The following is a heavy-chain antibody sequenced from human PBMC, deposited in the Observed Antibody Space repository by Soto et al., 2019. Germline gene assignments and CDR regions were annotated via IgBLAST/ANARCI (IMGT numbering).Heavy chain of an antibody. D-gene: IGHD3-3*01. CDR3: VRLSFIDGSYDVRSGYYPY. Sequence: GGSLRLSCAASGFTVSSNYMSWVRQAPGKKLEWVSVIYSGGSTYYADSVKGRFTISRHNSNNTLYLQMNSLSAEDTAGYYCVRLSFIDGSYDVRSGYYPYWSRGSPVTVSS. V-gene: IGHV3-53*04. CDR2: IYSGGST. CDR1: GFTVSSNY. J-gene: IGHJ4*02.